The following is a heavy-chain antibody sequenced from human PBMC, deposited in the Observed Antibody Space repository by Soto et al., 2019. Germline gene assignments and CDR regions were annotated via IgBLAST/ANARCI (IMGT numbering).Heavy chain of an antibody. CDR3: AKGRVAAAFDY. J-gene: IGHJ4*02. D-gene: IGHD6-13*01. CDR1: GFTFSSYG. CDR2: ISYDGSNK. V-gene: IGHV3-30*18. Sequence: QVQLVESGGGVVQPGRSLRLSCAASGFTFSSYGMHWVRQAPGKGLEWVAVISYDGSNKYYADSVKGRFTISRDNSKNTLYLQMNSLRAEDTAVYYCAKGRVAAAFDYWGQGTLVTVSS.